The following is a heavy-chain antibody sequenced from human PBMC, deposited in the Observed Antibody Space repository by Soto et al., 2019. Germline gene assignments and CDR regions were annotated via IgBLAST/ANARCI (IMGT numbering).Heavy chain of an antibody. Sequence: GGSLRLSXAVSGFTFDDNAMHWVRQAPEKGLEWVSGINWKSDIGYADSVKGRFTISRDNAENSLYLQMNSPRAEDTALYYCAISQDRGGRTTFIYWGQGTQVTVSS. D-gene: IGHD3-16*01. CDR2: INWKSDI. J-gene: IGHJ4*02. V-gene: IGHV3-9*01. CDR1: GFTFDDNA. CDR3: AISQDRGGRTTFIY.